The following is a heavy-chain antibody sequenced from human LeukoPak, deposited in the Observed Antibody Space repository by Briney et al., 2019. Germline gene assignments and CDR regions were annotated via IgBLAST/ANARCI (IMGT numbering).Heavy chain of an antibody. CDR3: ARGKYSSLY. Sequence: SETLSLTCTVSGGSISSSSYYWGWIRQPPGKGLEWIGYIYYSGSTNYNPSLKSRVTISVDTSKNQFSLKLSFVTAADTAVYYCARGKYSSLYWGQGTLVTVSS. V-gene: IGHV4-61*05. CDR1: GGSISSSSYY. D-gene: IGHD6-6*01. J-gene: IGHJ4*02. CDR2: IYYSGST.